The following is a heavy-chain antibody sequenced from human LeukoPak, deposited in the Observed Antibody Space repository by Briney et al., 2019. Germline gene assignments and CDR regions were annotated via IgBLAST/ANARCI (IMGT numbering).Heavy chain of an antibody. V-gene: IGHV3-30*18. CDR2: ISHDGSNN. CDR1: GFTFSNYG. D-gene: IGHD2-15*01. J-gene: IGHJ4*02. CDR3: AKVRVGTAHFDY. Sequence: GRSLRLSCAASGFTFSNYGMHWVRQAPGKGLEWVVVISHDGSNNNYADSVKGRFTISRDNSMNTLYLQMNSLRPEDTAVYYCAKVRVGTAHFDYWGQGTLVTVSS.